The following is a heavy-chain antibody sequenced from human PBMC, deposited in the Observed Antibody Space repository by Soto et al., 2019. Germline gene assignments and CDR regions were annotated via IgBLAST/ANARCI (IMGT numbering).Heavy chain of an antibody. V-gene: IGHV1-69*01. J-gene: IGHJ4*02. CDR1: GGTFSSYS. CDR2: IIPIFGTA. D-gene: IGHD1-26*01. CDR3: ARDGGRHAGGIDY. Sequence: QVQLVQSGAEVKKPGSSVKVSCKASGGTFSSYSINWVRQAPGQGLEWMGEIIPIFGTANYAQKFQGRVTITADESTSTAYMELSSLRSEDTAVYDCARDGGRHAGGIDYWGQGPRVNVSS.